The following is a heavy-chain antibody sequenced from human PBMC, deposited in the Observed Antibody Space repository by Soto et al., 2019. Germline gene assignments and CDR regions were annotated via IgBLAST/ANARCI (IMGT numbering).Heavy chain of an antibody. J-gene: IGHJ4*02. CDR2: IYYSGST. Sequence: QVQLQESGPGLVKPSQTLSLTCTVSGGSISSGGYYWSWIRQHPGKGLEWIGYIYYSGSTYYNPSLKSRVTISVDTSKNQCSLKLSSVTAADTAVYYGARDVPRGGNFDYWGQGTLVTVSS. D-gene: IGHD3-16*01. CDR1: GGSISSGGYY. V-gene: IGHV4-31*03. CDR3: ARDVPRGGNFDY.